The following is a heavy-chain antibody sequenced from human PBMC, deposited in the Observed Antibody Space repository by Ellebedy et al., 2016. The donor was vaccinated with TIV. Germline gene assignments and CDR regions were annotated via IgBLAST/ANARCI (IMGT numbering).Heavy chain of an antibody. V-gene: IGHV2-5*01. Sequence: SGPTLVKPTQTLTLTCTFSGFSLSTGGVAVGWMRQPPGKALEWLSLNYGNDDKLYSPSLKTRLTITKDTAKSQVVLTMTNMDPADTATYCCAHRIKYGFDYWGQGTLVTVSS. CDR2: NYGNDDK. CDR3: AHRIKYGFDY. CDR1: GFSLSTGGVA. J-gene: IGHJ4*02. D-gene: IGHD4-17*01.